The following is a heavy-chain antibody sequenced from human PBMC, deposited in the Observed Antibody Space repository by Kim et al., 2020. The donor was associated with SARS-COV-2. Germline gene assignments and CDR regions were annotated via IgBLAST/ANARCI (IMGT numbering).Heavy chain of an antibody. V-gene: IGHV4-34*01. CDR3: ARGFLDYYGSGSSGWFDP. D-gene: IGHD3-10*01. Sequence: KSRVTISVDTSENQCSLKLSSVTAADTAVYYCARGFLDYYGSGSSGWFDPWGQGTLVTVSS. J-gene: IGHJ5*02.